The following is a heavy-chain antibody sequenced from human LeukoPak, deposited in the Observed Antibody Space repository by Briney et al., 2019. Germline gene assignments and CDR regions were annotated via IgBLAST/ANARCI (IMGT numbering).Heavy chain of an antibody. J-gene: IGHJ4*02. Sequence: GGSLRLSCAASGFTFRSYAMNWVRQAPGKGLEWVSGISPGGGPTYYADSVRGRFSISRDDLKDTLYLQMKNLRAEDTAVYYCAKDGAWLRFDDWGQGILVTVSS. CDR2: ISPGGGPT. V-gene: IGHV3-23*01. CDR3: AKDGAWLRFDD. CDR1: GFTFRSYA. D-gene: IGHD5-12*01.